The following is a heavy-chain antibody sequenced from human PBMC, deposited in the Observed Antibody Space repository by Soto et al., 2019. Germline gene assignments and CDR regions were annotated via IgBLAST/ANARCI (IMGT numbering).Heavy chain of an antibody. V-gene: IGHV1-2*04. CDR3: VTSRVSIAVAGETEYYFDY. CDR2: VNPNSGGT. D-gene: IGHD6-19*01. J-gene: IGHJ4*02. Sequence: ASVKVSCKASGYTFTGYYIHWVRQAPGQGLEWMGWVNPNSGGTNYAQKFQGWVSMTRDTSISTAYMELSRLRSDDTAVYYCVTSRVSIAVAGETEYYFDYWGQGTLVTVSS. CDR1: GYTFTGYY.